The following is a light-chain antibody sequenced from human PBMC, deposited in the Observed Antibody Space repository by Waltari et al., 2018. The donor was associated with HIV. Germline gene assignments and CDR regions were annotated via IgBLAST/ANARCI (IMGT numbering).Light chain of an antibody. Sequence: SYVLTQPPSVSVDPGETARITCGGTNIGSKSVQWYQQKPGQAPVLVIYDDNDRPSGVPERVSGSSSGNTATLTISRVEAGDEADYYGQVWDTTTDQWVFGGGTELAVL. V-gene: IGLV3-21*04. CDR3: QVWDTTTDQWV. CDR2: DDN. CDR1: NIGSKS. J-gene: IGLJ3*02.